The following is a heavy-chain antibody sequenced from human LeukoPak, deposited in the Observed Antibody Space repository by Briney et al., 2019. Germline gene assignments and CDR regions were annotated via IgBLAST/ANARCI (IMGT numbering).Heavy chain of an antibody. Sequence: SETLSLTCAVYGGSFSGYYWSWIRQPPGKGLEWIGEINHSGSTNYNPSLKSRVTISVDTSKNQFSLKLSSVTAADTAVYYCARVRIAAAGIRFGYYFDYWGQGTLVTVSS. D-gene: IGHD6-13*01. CDR1: GGSFSGYY. V-gene: IGHV4-34*01. J-gene: IGHJ4*02. CDR2: INHSGST. CDR3: ARVRIAAAGIRFGYYFDY.